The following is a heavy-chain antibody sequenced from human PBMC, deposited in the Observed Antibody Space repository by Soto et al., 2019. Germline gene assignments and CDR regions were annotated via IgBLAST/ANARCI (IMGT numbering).Heavy chain of an antibody. Sequence: EVQLVESGGGLVQPGGSLRLSCAASGFTFSSYSMNWVRQAPGKGLEWVSYISSSSSTIYYADSVKGRFTISRDNAKNSLYLQMNSLRDEDTAVYYCARPNIAVAGRSTESVIYYYYGMDVWGQGTTVTVSS. CDR3: ARPNIAVAGRSTESVIYYYYGMDV. CDR1: GFTFSSYS. CDR2: ISSSSSTI. D-gene: IGHD6-19*01. V-gene: IGHV3-48*02. J-gene: IGHJ6*02.